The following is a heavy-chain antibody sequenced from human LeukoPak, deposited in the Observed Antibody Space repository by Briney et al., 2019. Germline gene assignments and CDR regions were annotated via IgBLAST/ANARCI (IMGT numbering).Heavy chain of an antibody. D-gene: IGHD6-19*01. V-gene: IGHV3-33*01. CDR2: IWYDGSNK. J-gene: IGHJ4*02. Sequence: TGGSLRLSCAASGFTFSSYGMRWVRQAPGKGLEWVAVIWYDGSNKYYADSVKGRFTISRDNSKNTLYLQMNSLRAEDTAVYYCARSYSSGWYFDYWGQGTLVTVSS. CDR3: ARSYSSGWYFDY. CDR1: GFTFSSYG.